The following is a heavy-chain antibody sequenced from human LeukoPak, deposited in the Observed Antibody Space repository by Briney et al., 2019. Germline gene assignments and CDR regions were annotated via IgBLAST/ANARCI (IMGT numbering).Heavy chain of an antibody. Sequence: GGSLRLSCAASGFTFSSYSMNWVRQAPGKGLEWVSSISSSSSYIYYADSVKGRFTISRDNSNNTVYLQMNNLRPEDTAVFYCARGKTSQNIVTRKTYNWFDPWGQGTLVTVSS. CDR2: ISSSSSYI. J-gene: IGHJ5*02. V-gene: IGHV3-21*01. D-gene: IGHD2/OR15-2a*01. CDR3: ARGKTSQNIVTRKTYNWFDP. CDR1: GFTFSSYS.